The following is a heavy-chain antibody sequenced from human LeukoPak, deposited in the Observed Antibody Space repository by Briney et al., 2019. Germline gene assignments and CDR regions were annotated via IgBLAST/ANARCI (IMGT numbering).Heavy chain of an antibody. Sequence: PSETLSLTCTVSGGSISSYYWSWIRQPPGKGLEWIGYIYYSGSTNYNPSLKSRVTISVDTSKNQFSLKLSSVTAADTAVYYRARGAGGYYDFWSGSRDVTYYFDYWGQGTLVTVSS. J-gene: IGHJ4*02. CDR1: GGSISSYY. D-gene: IGHD3-3*01. V-gene: IGHV4-59*01. CDR3: ARGAGGYYDFWSGSRDVTYYFDY. CDR2: IYYSGST.